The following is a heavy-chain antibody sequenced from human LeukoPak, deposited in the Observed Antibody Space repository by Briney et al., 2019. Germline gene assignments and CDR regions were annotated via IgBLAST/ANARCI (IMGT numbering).Heavy chain of an antibody. CDR3: ARDHAYRADY. CDR2: INQDESKK. Sequence: GGSLRLSCAASGFTFSNDWMCWVRQAPGKGLEWLANINQDESKKYYADSVKGRFTISRHNAKNSLYLQMSSLTAEDTAIYYCARDHAYRADYWGQGTLVTVSS. V-gene: IGHV3-7*01. J-gene: IGHJ4*02. CDR1: GFTFSNDW. D-gene: IGHD2-2*01.